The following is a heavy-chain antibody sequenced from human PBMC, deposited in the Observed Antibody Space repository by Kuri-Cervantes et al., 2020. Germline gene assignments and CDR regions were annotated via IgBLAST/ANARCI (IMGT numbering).Heavy chain of an antibody. CDR2: IDWDDDK. J-gene: IGHJ3*01. Sequence: SGPTPVKPTQTLTLTCTFSGFSLRTSGMRVSWIRQPPGKALEWLARIDWDDDKFYSTSLKTRLTISRDTSKNQVVLAMTNVDPVDTATYYCARYNSRDTFDVWGPGTMVTVSS. D-gene: IGHD2/OR15-2a*01. CDR3: ARYNSRDTFDV. CDR1: GFSLRTSGMR. V-gene: IGHV2-70D*14.